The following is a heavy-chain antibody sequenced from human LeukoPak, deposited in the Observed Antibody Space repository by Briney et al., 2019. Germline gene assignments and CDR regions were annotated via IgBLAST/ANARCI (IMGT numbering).Heavy chain of an antibody. CDR1: GFTFSIYA. V-gene: IGHV3-23*01. D-gene: IGHD3-22*01. Sequence: GSLRLSCAASGFTFSIYAMSWVRQAPGKGLQWVSSITSRGESTWYVDSVKGRFTITRDNSENTLYLQMHSLRAEDTAVHYCARDRPNYYGSDGHYYRRDGDYWGRGTLVSVSS. CDR3: ARDRPNYYGSDGHYYRRDGDY. J-gene: IGHJ4*02. CDR2: ITSRGEST.